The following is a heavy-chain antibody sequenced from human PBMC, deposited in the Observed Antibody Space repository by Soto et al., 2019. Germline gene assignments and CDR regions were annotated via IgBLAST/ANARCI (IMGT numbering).Heavy chain of an antibody. CDR1: GYTFTSYG. V-gene: IGHV1-18*01. Sequence: QVQLVQSGAEVKKPGASVKVSCKASGYTFTSYGISWVRQAPGQGLEWMGWNSASNGNTNYAQNLQGRVTMTTDPSTSTAYMELRSLRSDDTAVYYCARHPVGKDSPRHVDYWGQGTLVTVSS. J-gene: IGHJ4*02. CDR2: NSASNGNT. CDR3: ARHPVGKDSPRHVDY. D-gene: IGHD2-15*01.